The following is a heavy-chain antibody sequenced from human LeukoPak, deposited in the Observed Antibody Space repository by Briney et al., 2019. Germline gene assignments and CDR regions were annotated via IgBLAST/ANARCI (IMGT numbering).Heavy chain of an antibody. CDR2: IYSGGST. CDR3: ARVFGGHTNGLDY. Sequence: PGGSLRLSCAASGFTVTSSYMSWVRQAPGKGLEWVSLIYSGGSTNYADSVKGRFTISRDNSKNTLYLQMGSLRAEDMAVYYCARVFGGHTNGLDYWGQGTLVTVSS. J-gene: IGHJ4*02. CDR1: GFTVTSSY. D-gene: IGHD2-8*01. V-gene: IGHV3-53*05.